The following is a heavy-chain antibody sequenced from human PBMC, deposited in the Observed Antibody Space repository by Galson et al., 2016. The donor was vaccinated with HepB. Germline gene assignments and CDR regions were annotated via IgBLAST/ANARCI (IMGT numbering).Heavy chain of an antibody. CDR3: ARFKPEGEMPTIPVGSLDY. V-gene: IGHV3-64*04. D-gene: IGHD5-24*01. Sequence: SLRLSCAASGFTFSNYAIHWVRQAPGKGLEIVSATSPNGAYTYYAEFVKGRFTVSGDNSRNTLFLQMTSLRLEDTGVYYCARFKPEGEMPTIPVGSLDYWGLGTLVTISS. CDR2: TSPNGAYT. CDR1: GFTFSNYA. J-gene: IGHJ4*02.